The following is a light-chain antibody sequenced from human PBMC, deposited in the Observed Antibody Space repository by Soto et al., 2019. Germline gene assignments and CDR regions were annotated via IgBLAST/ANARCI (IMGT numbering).Light chain of an antibody. CDR1: QSVSSSY. V-gene: IGKV3-20*01. CDR3: QQYGSSPPTLT. J-gene: IGKJ4*01. Sequence: EIVLTQSPGTLSLSPGERATLSCRASQSVSSSYLAWYQHKPGQAPRLLIYGASSRATGIPDRFSGSGSGTDVTLTISRLEPEDFAVYYCQQYGSSPPTLTFGGGTKVEIK. CDR2: GAS.